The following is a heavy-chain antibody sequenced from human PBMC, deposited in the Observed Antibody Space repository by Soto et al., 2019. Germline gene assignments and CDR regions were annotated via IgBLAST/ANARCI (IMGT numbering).Heavy chain of an antibody. D-gene: IGHD6-13*01. Sequence: GSVKDSCKASGYAFTNYGITLVRQAPGQGLEWIGWISPYNGDTNYAQRVQGRVTMTTDTSTSTAYMELRSLRSDDTAMYYCARDSLGTATSAWLDPWGQGTLVTVSS. CDR3: ARDSLGTATSAWLDP. CDR1: GYAFTNYG. V-gene: IGHV1-18*04. CDR2: ISPYNGDT. J-gene: IGHJ5*02.